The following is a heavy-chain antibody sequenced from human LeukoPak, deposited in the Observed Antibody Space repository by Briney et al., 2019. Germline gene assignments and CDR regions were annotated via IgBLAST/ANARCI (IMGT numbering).Heavy chain of an antibody. V-gene: IGHV3-23*01. CDR3: AKDQGRALLYGMDV. J-gene: IGHJ6*02. CDR1: GFTFSSSA. CDR2: ISGSGGST. Sequence: GGSLRLSCAASGFTFSSSAMHWVRQAPGKGLEWVSAISGSGGSTYYADSVKGRFTISRDNSKNTLYLQMNSLRAEDTAVYYCAKDQGRALLYGMDVWGQGTTVTVSS.